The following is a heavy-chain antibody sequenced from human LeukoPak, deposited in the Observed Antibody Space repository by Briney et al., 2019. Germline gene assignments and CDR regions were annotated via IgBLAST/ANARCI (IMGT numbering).Heavy chain of an antibody. V-gene: IGHV4-30-2*01. CDR1: GGSISSGGYY. J-gene: IGHJ3*02. Sequence: SETLSLTCTVSGGSISSGGYYWSWIRQPPGKGLEWIGYIYHSGSTYYNPSLKSRVTISVDRSKNQFSLKLSSVTAADTAVYYCAREHPEYCSSTSCYTGDAFDIWGQGTMVTVSS. CDR3: AREHPEYCSSTSCYTGDAFDI. D-gene: IGHD2-2*02. CDR2: IYHSGST.